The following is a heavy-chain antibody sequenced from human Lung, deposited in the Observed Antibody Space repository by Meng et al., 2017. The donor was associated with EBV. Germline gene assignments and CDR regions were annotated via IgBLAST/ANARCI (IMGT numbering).Heavy chain of an antibody. CDR3: ARALFDYYDSSGYYDY. Sequence: QLQLQESGPGLVKPSETLSLTCTVSGDSISSSSYYGAWIRQPPGKGLEWIGTIYYSGSTSYNPSLKSRVTISVDTSKSQFSLNLSSVTAADTAVYYCARALFDYYDSSGYYDYWGQGTLVTVSS. D-gene: IGHD3-22*01. CDR1: GDSISSSSYY. J-gene: IGHJ4*02. CDR2: IYYSGST. V-gene: IGHV4-39*01.